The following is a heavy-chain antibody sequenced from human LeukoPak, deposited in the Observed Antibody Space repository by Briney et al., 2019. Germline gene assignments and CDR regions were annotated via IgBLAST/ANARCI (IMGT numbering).Heavy chain of an antibody. D-gene: IGHD2-2*01. CDR1: GFTFSSYW. J-gene: IGHJ6*03. CDR3: ARDSFVVPAAMDKSYYMDV. V-gene: IGHV3-7*01. CDR2: IKQDGSEK. Sequence: PGGSLRLSCAASGFTFSSYWMGWVRQAPGKGLEWVANIKQDGSEKYYVDSVKGRFTISRDNAKNSLYLQMNSLRAEDTAVYYCARDSFVVPAAMDKSYYMDVWGKGTTVTVSS.